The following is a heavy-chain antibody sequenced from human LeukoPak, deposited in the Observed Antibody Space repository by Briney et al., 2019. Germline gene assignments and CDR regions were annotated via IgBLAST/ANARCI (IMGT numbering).Heavy chain of an antibody. V-gene: IGHV1-2*02. D-gene: IGHD2-2*01. CDR3: ARDQPPIVVVPAAISWFDP. CDR1: GYTFTDYY. CDR2: INPNSGGT. Sequence: GASVKVSCKASGYTFTDYYIHWVRQAPGQGLEWMGWINPNSGGTNYAQKFQGRVTMTRDTSISTAYMELSRLRSDDTAVYYCARDQPPIVVVPAAISWFDPWGQGTLVTVSS. J-gene: IGHJ5*02.